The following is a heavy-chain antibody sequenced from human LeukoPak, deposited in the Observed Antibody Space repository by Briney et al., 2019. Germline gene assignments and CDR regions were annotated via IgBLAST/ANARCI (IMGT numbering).Heavy chain of an antibody. CDR1: GFTFSSYC. D-gene: IGHD5-12*01. CDR3: ARVQYSGYDYVRAGTGFDY. V-gene: IGHV3-21*01. CDR2: ISSSSSYI. Sequence: GGSLRLSCAVYGFTFSSYCMNWVRQAPGKGLEWGSSISSSSSYIYYADSVKGRFNISRDNAKNSLYLQMTSLRAEDMAVYYCARVQYSGYDYVRAGTGFDYWGQGTLVTVSS. J-gene: IGHJ4*02.